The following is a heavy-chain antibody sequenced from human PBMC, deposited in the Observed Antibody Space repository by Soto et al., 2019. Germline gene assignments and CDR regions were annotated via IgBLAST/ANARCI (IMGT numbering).Heavy chain of an antibody. CDR3: ARGRHHQGMDV. CDR2: IGTAGDT. V-gene: IGHV3-13*01. Sequence: LRLSCAASGFTFSSYDMHWVRQATGKGLEWVSAIGTAGDTYYPGSVKGRFTISRENAKNSLYLQMNSLRAGDTAVYYCARGRHHQGMDVWGQGTTVTVSS. CDR1: GFTFSSYD. J-gene: IGHJ6*02. D-gene: IGHD2-2*01.